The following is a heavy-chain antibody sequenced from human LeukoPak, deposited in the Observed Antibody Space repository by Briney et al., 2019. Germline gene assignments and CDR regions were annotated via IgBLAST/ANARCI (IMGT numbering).Heavy chain of an antibody. V-gene: IGHV3-7*01. D-gene: IGHD3-10*01. CDR1: GFTFGNYA. Sequence: GGSLRLSCAASGFTFGNYAMTWVRQAPGKGLEWVANIKQDGSEKFYVDPVKGRFTISRDNAKNSLYLQMNSLRAEDTALYYCARINYYGSGSYSYDYWGQGTLVTVSS. CDR3: ARINYYGSGSYSYDY. J-gene: IGHJ4*02. CDR2: IKQDGSEK.